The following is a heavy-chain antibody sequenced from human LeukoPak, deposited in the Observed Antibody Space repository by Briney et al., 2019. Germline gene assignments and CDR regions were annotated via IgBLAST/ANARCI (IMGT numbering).Heavy chain of an antibody. D-gene: IGHD3-22*01. CDR3: AKAPYDSSGYYSYYFDY. CDR2: ISWNSGSI. Sequence: PGRSLRLSCAASGFTFDDYAMHWVRQAPGKGLEWVSGISWNSGSIGYADSVKGRFTISRDNAKNSLYLQMNSLRAEDTALYYCAKAPYDSSGYYSYYFDYWRQGTLVTVSS. CDR1: GFTFDDYA. J-gene: IGHJ4*02. V-gene: IGHV3-9*01.